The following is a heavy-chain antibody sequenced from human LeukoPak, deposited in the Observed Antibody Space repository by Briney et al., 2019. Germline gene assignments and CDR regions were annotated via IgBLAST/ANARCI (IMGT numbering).Heavy chain of an antibody. CDR2: IGWNSGKI. CDR3: ARSLYGDGWFDP. CDR1: GFTFDDYA. J-gene: IGHJ5*02. Sequence: PGMSLRLSCTASGFTFDDYAMRWVRQAPGKGLEWVSSIGWNSGKIYYADSVKGRFTISRGNAKNSLYLQMNSLRAEDTAVYYCARSLYGDGWFDPWGQGTLVTVSS. D-gene: IGHD4-17*01. V-gene: IGHV3-9*01.